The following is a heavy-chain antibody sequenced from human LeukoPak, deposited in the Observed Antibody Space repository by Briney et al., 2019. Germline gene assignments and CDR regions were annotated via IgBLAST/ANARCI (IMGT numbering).Heavy chain of an antibody. CDR3: ARDFESLHFFDY. Sequence: GGSLRLSCAASGFTFSTFAMHWVRQAPGKGLEWVAVISFDGNNKYYADSVKGRFTISRDNSRNTLYLQVSSLRADDTAVYYCARDFESLHFFDYWGQGSLVSVSS. J-gene: IGHJ4*02. D-gene: IGHD2/OR15-2a*01. V-gene: IGHV3-30-3*01. CDR1: GFTFSTFA. CDR2: ISFDGNNK.